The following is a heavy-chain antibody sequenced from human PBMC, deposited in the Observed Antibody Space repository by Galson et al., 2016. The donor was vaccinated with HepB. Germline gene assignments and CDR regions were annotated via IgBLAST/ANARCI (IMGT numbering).Heavy chain of an antibody. V-gene: IGHV4-31*03. CDR1: GGSISSGGYY. CDR2: IYYRGST. Sequence: TLSLTCTVSGGSISSGGYYWTWIRQYPGKGLEWIGYIYYRGSTHYNPSLKSRITISIDTSRNQFSLKLTSVTAADTAVYYCARDDCWSGSSSGWFDPWGQGTLVTVSS. J-gene: IGHJ5*02. D-gene: IGHD3-3*01. CDR3: ARDDCWSGSSSGWFDP.